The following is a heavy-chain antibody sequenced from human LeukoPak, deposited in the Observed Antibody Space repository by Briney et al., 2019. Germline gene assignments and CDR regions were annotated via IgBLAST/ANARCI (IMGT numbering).Heavy chain of an antibody. D-gene: IGHD3-3*01. J-gene: IGHJ3*02. V-gene: IGHV3-74*01. CDR2: INSDGSST. CDR1: GFTFSIYL. CDR3: ARDEDWSGYYGAFDI. Sequence: PGGSLRLCCAASGFTFSIYLMHLVRQAPGKGLVWVSRINSDGSSTSYADSVKGRFTISRDNAKNTLYLQMNSLRAEDTAVYYCARDEDWSGYYGAFDIWGQGTMVTVSS.